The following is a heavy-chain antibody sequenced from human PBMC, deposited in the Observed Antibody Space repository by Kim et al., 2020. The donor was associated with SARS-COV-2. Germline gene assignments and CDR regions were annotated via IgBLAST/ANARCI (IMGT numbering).Heavy chain of an antibody. J-gene: IGHJ6*02. V-gene: IGHV4-31*03. CDR1: GGSISSGGYY. D-gene: IGHD5-12*01. CDR3: AREHIVATEPVGGMDV. CDR2: IYYSGST. Sequence: SQTLSLTCTVSGGSISSGGYYWSWIRQHPGKGLEWIGYIYYSGSTYYNPSLKSRVTISVDTSKNQFSLKLSSVTAADTAVYYCAREHIVATEPVGGMDVWGQGTTVTVSS.